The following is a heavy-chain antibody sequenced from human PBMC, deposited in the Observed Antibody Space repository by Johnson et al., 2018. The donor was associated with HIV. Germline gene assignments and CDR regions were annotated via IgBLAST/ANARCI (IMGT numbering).Heavy chain of an antibody. V-gene: IGHV3-74*01. CDR2: INSDGSSP. Sequence: EVQLVESGGGLVQPGGSLRLSCAASGFTFSRYWMNWVRQAPGKGLVWVSRINSDGSSPSYADTVKGRFPISRDNAKNTLYLQMNSLRAEDTAVYYCARDLYSNSWYQSDAFDIWGQGTMVTVSS. CDR1: GFTFSRYW. CDR3: ARDLYSNSWYQSDAFDI. J-gene: IGHJ3*02. D-gene: IGHD6-13*01.